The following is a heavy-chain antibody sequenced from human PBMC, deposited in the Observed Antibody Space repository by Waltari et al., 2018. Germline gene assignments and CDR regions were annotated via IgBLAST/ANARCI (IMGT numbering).Heavy chain of an antibody. CDR3: AGSTSPLGYYYYGMDV. J-gene: IGHJ6*02. CDR1: AYRFPNNG. D-gene: IGHD1-26*01. CDR2: ISGYNGNT. Sequence: ASVKVSCKASAYRFPNNGVSWVRQAPGQGLEWMGWISGYNGNTKYAQKLQGRVTMTTDTSTSTAYMELRSLRSDDAAVYYCAGSTSPLGYYYYGMDVWGQGTTVTVSS. V-gene: IGHV1-18*04.